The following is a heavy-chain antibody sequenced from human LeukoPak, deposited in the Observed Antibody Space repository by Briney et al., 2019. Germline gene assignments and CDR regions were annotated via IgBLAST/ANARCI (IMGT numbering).Heavy chain of an antibody. Sequence: SQTLSLTCTVSGGSISSGGYYWSWIRQPPGKGLEWIGYIYYSGSTYYNPSLKSRVTMSVDTSKNQFSLRLSSVTAADTAVYYCARDGDWYYFDYWGQGTLVTVSS. CDR3: ARDGDWYYFDY. CDR2: IYYSGST. CDR1: GGSISSGGYY. D-gene: IGHD3/OR15-3a*01. J-gene: IGHJ4*02. V-gene: IGHV4-31*03.